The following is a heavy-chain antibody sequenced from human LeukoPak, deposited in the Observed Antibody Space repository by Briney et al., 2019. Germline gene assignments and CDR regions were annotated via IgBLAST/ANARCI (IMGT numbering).Heavy chain of an antibody. CDR1: GFTFSSYS. J-gene: IGHJ4*02. D-gene: IGHD1-26*01. CDR3: AKMGYSGSWDLCY. Sequence: GGSLRLSCAASGFTFSSYSMNWVRQAPGKGLELVSSMSSSSSYIYYADSVKGRFTISRDNPKHSLYLQMNRLRAEDTAVYYCAKMGYSGSWDLCYWGQGTLVSVSS. V-gene: IGHV3-21*01. CDR2: MSSSSSYI.